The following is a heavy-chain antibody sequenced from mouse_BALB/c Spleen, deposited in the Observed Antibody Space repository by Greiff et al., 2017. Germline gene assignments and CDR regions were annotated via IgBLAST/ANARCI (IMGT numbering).Heavy chain of an antibody. J-gene: IGHJ4*01. D-gene: IGHD4-1*01. V-gene: IGHV5-9*03. Sequence: EVMLVESGGGLVKPGGSLKLSCAASGFTFSSYTMSWVRQTPEKRLEWVATISSGGGNTYYPDSVKGRFTISRDNAKNNLYLQMSSLRSEDTALYYCARRTGTDYAMDYWGQGTSVTVSS. CDR2: ISSGGGNT. CDR1: GFTFSSYT. CDR3: ARRTGTDYAMDY.